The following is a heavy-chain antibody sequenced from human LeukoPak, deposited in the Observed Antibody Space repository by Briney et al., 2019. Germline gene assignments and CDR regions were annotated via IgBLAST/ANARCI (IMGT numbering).Heavy chain of an antibody. V-gene: IGHV3-30*03. CDR3: TTGGSYFFDY. Sequence: PGRSLRLSCAASGFTFSSYGMHWVRQAPGKGLEWVAVISYDGSNKYYADSVKGRFTISRDNSKNTLYLQMNSLRAEDTAVYYCTTGGSYFFDYWGQGTLVTVSS. J-gene: IGHJ4*02. CDR2: ISYDGSNK. CDR1: GFTFSSYG. D-gene: IGHD1-1*01.